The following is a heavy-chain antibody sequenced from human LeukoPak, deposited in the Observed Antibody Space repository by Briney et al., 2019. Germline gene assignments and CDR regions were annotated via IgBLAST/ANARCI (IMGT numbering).Heavy chain of an antibody. CDR1: GFTFNSYS. V-gene: IGHV3-48*01. Sequence: SLTLSCAASGFTFNSYSMNWVRQAPGKGLGWVSYISSSSSTIYYADSVKGRFTISRDNAKNSLYLQMNSLRAEDTAVYYCARVPGSDFWSGHNYYYYMDVWGKGTTVTVSS. D-gene: IGHD3-3*01. CDR3: ARVPGSDFWSGHNYYYYMDV. J-gene: IGHJ6*03. CDR2: ISSSSSTI.